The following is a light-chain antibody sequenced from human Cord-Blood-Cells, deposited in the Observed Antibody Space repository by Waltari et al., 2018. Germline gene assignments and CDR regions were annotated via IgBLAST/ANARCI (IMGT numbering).Light chain of an antibody. J-gene: IGLJ3*02. CDR3: CSYAGSSTLV. CDR2: EGS. V-gene: IGLV2-23*01. Sequence: VSGSPGQSITIPCTVTSSDVGSYNLVSWYQQHPGKAPKLMIYEGSKRPSGVSNRFSGSKSGNTASLTISGLQAEDEADYYCCSYAGSSTLVFGGGTKLTVL. CDR1: SSDVGSYNL.